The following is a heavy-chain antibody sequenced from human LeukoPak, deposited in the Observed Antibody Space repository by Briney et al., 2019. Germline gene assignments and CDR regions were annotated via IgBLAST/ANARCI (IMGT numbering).Heavy chain of an antibody. Sequence: PGGSLRLSCAASGFTFDDYTFHWVRQAPGKGLEWVSLISWNGGSTFYGDSVRGRFTISRDNSKNSLYLQMNSMRTEDTALYFSAREGSSSGFFDYWGQGTLVTVSS. CDR3: AREGSSSGFFDY. V-gene: IGHV3-43*01. D-gene: IGHD6-19*01. J-gene: IGHJ4*02. CDR1: GFTFDDYT. CDR2: ISWNGGST.